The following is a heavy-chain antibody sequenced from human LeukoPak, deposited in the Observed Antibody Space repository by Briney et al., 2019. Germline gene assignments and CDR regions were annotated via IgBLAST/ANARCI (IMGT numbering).Heavy chain of an antibody. CDR1: GFTFSSYW. J-gene: IGHJ4*02. CDR3: VRESRSGSYSGY. D-gene: IGHD1-26*01. CDR2: INQGGSDK. Sequence: GGSLRLSCAASGFTFSSYWMSWVRQAPGEGLEWVANINQGGSDKQYVDSRFTISRDNANNSLYLQMNSLRAEDTAVYYCVRESRSGSYSGYWGQGTLVTVSS. V-gene: IGHV3-7*01.